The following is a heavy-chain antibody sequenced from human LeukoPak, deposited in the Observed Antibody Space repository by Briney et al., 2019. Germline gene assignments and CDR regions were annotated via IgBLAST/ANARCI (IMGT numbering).Heavy chain of an antibody. J-gene: IGHJ4*02. Sequence: GESLKTSCQGSGYSFTTYWIGWVRQMPGKGLECMGIIYPGDSDTRYSTSFQGQVTISADKSISTAYLQWSSLKASDTAMYYCARHYDILTGYYQIDYWGQGTLVTVSS. D-gene: IGHD3-9*01. CDR2: IYPGDSDT. CDR1: GYSFTTYW. CDR3: ARHYDILTGYYQIDY. V-gene: IGHV5-51*01.